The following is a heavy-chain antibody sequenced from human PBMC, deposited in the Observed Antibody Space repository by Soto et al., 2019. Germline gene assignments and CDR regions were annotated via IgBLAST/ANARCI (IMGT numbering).Heavy chain of an antibody. J-gene: IGHJ4*02. Sequence: QVQLVESGGGVVQPGRSLSLSFAASGFTFSTYAMHWVRPAPGKGLEWVAVIAYGGINKYYADSVNGRFTISRDHTRNKVNLQMNSLRAEDTAVYYCTSSCDGPSCSDYWGQGTLVTVSS. CDR1: GFTFSTYA. CDR3: TSSCDGPSCSDY. V-gene: IGHV3-30-3*01. CDR2: IAYGGINK. D-gene: IGHD2-15*01.